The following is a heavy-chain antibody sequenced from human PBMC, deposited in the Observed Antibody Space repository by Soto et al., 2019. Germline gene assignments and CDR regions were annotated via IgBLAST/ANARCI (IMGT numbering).Heavy chain of an antibody. CDR1: GGSISSGGYY. Sequence: SETLSLTCTVSGGSISSGGYYWSWIRQHPGKGLEWIGYIYYSGSTYYNPSLKSRVTISVDTSKNQFSLKLSSVTAADTAVYYCARGLHDILTGSSYGMDVWGQGTTVTVSS. CDR3: ARGLHDILTGSSYGMDV. J-gene: IGHJ6*02. CDR2: IYYSGST. D-gene: IGHD3-9*01. V-gene: IGHV4-31*03.